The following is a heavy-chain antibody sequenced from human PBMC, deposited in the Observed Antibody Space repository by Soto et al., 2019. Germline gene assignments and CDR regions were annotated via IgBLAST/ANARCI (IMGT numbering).Heavy chain of an antibody. Sequence: PGGSLRLSCVGSGFTFRTSGMHWVRQAPGKGLEWVAVALNDGSSKFYADSVKGRFTISRDDSKNTLYLEMNRLRAEDTAVYYCVKDVGIAVALDSWGPGTLVTVYS. CDR3: VKDVGIAVALDS. J-gene: IGHJ4*02. CDR2: ALNDGSSK. V-gene: IGHV3-30*02. CDR1: GFTFRTSG. D-gene: IGHD6-19*01.